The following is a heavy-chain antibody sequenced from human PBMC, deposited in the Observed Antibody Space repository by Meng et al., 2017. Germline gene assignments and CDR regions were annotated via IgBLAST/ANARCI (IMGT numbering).Heavy chain of an antibody. Sequence: QVQLGQFGAEEKKPGASVKVSCKASGDTFTGYFMHWVRQVPGQGLEWMGRINPNSGGTNYAQKFQGRVTMTRDTSISTAYMELSRLRSDDTAVYYCARMNYGSGSRRLDYWGQGTLVTVSS. J-gene: IGHJ4*02. CDR2: INPNSGGT. CDR3: ARMNYGSGSRRLDY. D-gene: IGHD3-10*01. CDR1: GDTFTGYF. V-gene: IGHV1-2*06.